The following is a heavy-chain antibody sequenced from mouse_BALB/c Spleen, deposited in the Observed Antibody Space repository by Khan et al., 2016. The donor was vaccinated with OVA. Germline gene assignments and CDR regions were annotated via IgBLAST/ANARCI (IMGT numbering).Heavy chain of an antibody. CDR3: ARSGSGSFGF. Sequence: QVQLQQSGAELARPGASVKLSCKTSGYTFTDCYINWVKQRTGQGLEWIGDIYPGSANTYYNEKFKGKATLTVDKSSSTAYMQLSSLTSEDSAVYFCARSGSGSFGFWGQGTLVTVSA. J-gene: IGHJ3*01. CDR1: GYTFTDCY. CDR2: IYPGSANT. D-gene: IGHD2-2*01. V-gene: IGHV1-77*01.